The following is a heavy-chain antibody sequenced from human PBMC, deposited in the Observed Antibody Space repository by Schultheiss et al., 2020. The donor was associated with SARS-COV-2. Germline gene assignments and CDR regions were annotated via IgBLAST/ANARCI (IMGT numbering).Heavy chain of an antibody. Sequence: GESLKISCAASGFTFSSYEMNWVRQAPGKGLEWVGRIKSKTDGGTTDYAAPVKGRFTISRDDSKNTLYLQMNSLKTEDTAVYYCTTDSATVTTFAYWGQGTLVTVSS. D-gene: IGHD4-17*01. CDR3: TTDSATVTTFAY. J-gene: IGHJ4*02. V-gene: IGHV3-15*01. CDR2: IKSKTDGGTT. CDR1: GFTFSSYE.